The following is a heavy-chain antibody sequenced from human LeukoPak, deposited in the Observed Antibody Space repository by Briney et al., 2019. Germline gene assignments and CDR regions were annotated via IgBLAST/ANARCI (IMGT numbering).Heavy chain of an antibody. Sequence: PGGSLRLSCAASGFTFSRYWMSWVRQAPGKGLEWVANIKQDGSEKYYVDSVKGRFTISRDNAKISLYLQMNSLRAEDTAIYYCARSAGSSGWYEGYYFDYSSQGTLVTVSS. CDR1: GFTFSRYW. V-gene: IGHV3-7*01. CDR3: ARSAGSSGWYEGYYFDY. J-gene: IGHJ4*02. CDR2: IKQDGSEK. D-gene: IGHD6-13*01.